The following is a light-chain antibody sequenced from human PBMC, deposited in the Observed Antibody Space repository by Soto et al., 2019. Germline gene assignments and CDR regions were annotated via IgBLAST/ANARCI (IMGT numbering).Light chain of an antibody. CDR3: LQDYNFPLT. CDR2: TAS. V-gene: IGKV1-6*01. Sequence: ALQMTQSPSSVSASLGDRVTITCRASQDIGNDLAWYQQRPGQAPKLLIYTASSLQSGLPSRFSGGGSGTDFTLTINNLQPGDIATYYCLQDYNFPLTFGGGTKVEI. CDR1: QDIGND. J-gene: IGKJ4*01.